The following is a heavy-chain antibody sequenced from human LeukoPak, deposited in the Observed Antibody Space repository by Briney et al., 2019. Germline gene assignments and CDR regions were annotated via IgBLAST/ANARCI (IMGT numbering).Heavy chain of an antibody. V-gene: IGHV3-30*02. CDR2: IRYDGSNK. Sequence: PGGSLRLSCAASGFTFSSYGMHWVRQAPGKGLEWVAFIRYDGSNKYYADSVKGRFTISRDNSKNTLYLQMNSLRAEDTAVYYCAKEIPYSSSIDYWGQGTLVTVSS. CDR1: GFTFSSYG. D-gene: IGHD6-13*01. CDR3: AKEIPYSSSIDY. J-gene: IGHJ4*02.